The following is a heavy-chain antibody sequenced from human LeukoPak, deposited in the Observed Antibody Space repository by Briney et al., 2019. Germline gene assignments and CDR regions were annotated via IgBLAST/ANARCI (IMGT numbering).Heavy chain of an antibody. Sequence: GGSLRLSCAASGFTFSDYYMSWIRQAPGKGLEWVSCISGSSSNTKYADSVKGRFTISRDNAKNSLYLQMNSLRAEDTAVYYCVRGGARYVDRWGHGTMVTVSS. CDR2: ISGSSSNT. V-gene: IGHV3-11*06. D-gene: IGHD3-9*01. CDR3: VRGGARYVDR. J-gene: IGHJ3*01. CDR1: GFTFSDYY.